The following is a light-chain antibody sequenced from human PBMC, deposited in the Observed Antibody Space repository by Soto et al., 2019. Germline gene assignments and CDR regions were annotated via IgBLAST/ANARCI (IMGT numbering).Light chain of an antibody. V-gene: IGLV1-51*01. Sequence: QSVLTQPPSVSAAPGQKVTISCSGSSSNIEKNYVSWYQQLPGTAPKLLIYDNNKRTSGVPDRFSGSKSGTSASLAISGLQPEDEADYYCAAWDDSLNALFGTGTKLTVL. CDR2: DNN. CDR1: SSNIEKNY. CDR3: AAWDDSLNAL. J-gene: IGLJ1*01.